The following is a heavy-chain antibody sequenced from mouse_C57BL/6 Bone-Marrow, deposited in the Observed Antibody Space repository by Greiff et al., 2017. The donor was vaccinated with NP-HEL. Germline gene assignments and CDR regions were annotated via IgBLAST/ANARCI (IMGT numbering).Heavy chain of an antibody. V-gene: IGHV1-50*01. Sequence: QVQLQQSGAELVKPGASVKLSCKASGYTFTSYWMQWVKQRPGQGLEWIGEIDPSDSYTNYNQKFKGKATLTVDTSSSTAYMQLSSLTSEDSAVYYYARGWDYYFDYWGQGTTLTVSS. J-gene: IGHJ2*01. CDR1: GYTFTSYW. D-gene: IGHD4-1*01. CDR2: IDPSDSYT. CDR3: ARGWDYYFDY.